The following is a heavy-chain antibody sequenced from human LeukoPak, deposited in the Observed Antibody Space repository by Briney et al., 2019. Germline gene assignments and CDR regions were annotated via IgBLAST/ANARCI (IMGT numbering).Heavy chain of an antibody. CDR2: IYYSGST. J-gene: IGHJ5*02. D-gene: IGHD3-3*01. Sequence: SETLSLTCTVSGGSISSSSYYWGWIRQPPGKGLEWIGSIYYSGSTYYNPSLKSRVTISVDTSKNQFSLKLSSVTAADTAVYYCARDIDFWSGSTSALGKENYNWFDPWGQGTLVTVSS. CDR1: GGSISSSSYY. V-gene: IGHV4-39*02. CDR3: ARDIDFWSGSTSALGKENYNWFDP.